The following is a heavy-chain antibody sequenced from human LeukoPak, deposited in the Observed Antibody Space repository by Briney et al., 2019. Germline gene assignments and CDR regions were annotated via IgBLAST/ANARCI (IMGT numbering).Heavy chain of an antibody. CDR3: AMVVAAIDEVDY. CDR2: ISGSGDST. V-gene: IGHV3-23*01. Sequence: GGSLRLSCAASGFTFSNYAMSWVRQAPGKGLEWVSAISGSGDSTYYADSVKGRFTISRDNSKNTLFLQMNSLRAEDTAIYYCAMVVAAIDEVDYWGQGTLVTVSS. J-gene: IGHJ4*02. CDR1: GFTFSNYA. D-gene: IGHD2-15*01.